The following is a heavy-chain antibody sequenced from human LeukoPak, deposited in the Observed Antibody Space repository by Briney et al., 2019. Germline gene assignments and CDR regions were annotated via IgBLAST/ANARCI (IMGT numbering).Heavy chain of an antibody. J-gene: IGHJ4*02. D-gene: IGHD3-16*02. Sequence: GGSQTLSCAASGLSVSINYMRCVRQAPGRGLECDSVIYSGVSTYYADFLKGRFTISRDNSKNTLYLQMNSLEAEDTAVYYCARDDYVCGSYRHVPIAYWGQGTLVTVSS. V-gene: IGHV3-66*02. CDR2: IYSGVST. CDR3: ARDDYVCGSYRHVPIAY. CDR1: GLSVSINY.